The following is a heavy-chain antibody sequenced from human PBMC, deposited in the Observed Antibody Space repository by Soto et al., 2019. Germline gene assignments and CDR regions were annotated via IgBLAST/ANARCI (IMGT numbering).Heavy chain of an antibody. J-gene: IGHJ6*02. D-gene: IGHD6-13*01. CDR2: ISYDGSNK. CDR3: AKDQDSSSWHYYYYGMDV. CDR1: GFTFSSYG. Sequence: GGSLRLSCAASGFTFSSYGMHWVRQAPGKGLEWVAVISYDGSNKYYADSVKGRFTISRDNSKNTLYLQMNSLRAEDTAVYYCAKDQDSSSWHYYYYGMDVWGQGTTVTVSS. V-gene: IGHV3-30*18.